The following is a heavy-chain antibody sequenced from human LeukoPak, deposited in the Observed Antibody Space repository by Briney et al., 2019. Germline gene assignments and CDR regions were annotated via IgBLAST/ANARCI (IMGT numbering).Heavy chain of an antibody. CDR1: GFTFRSYW. CDR3: GRTGDLSDY. D-gene: IGHD7-27*01. Sequence: PGGSLRLSCAASGFTFRSYWMSWVRQAPGKGLEWVANIKEDGSEKYYVGSVKGRFTISRDNAENSLFLQMNSLRVEDTAVYYCGRTGDLSDYWGQGTLVTVSS. CDR2: IKEDGSEK. V-gene: IGHV3-7*01. J-gene: IGHJ4*02.